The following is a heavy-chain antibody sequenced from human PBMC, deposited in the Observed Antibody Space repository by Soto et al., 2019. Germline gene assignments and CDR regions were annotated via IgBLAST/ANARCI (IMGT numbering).Heavy chain of an antibody. CDR3: ARIPVDTVMINWFDP. CDR1: GGSVSSGDYF. Sequence: KTSETLSLTCTVSGGSVSSGDYFWSWIRQPPGKGLEWIGYIYYSGSTNYNASLKSRVSISLDTSKNQFSLKLSSVTAADTAVYYCARIPVDTVMINWFDPWGQGTLVTVSS. CDR2: IYYSGST. J-gene: IGHJ5*02. V-gene: IGHV4-61*08. D-gene: IGHD5-18*01.